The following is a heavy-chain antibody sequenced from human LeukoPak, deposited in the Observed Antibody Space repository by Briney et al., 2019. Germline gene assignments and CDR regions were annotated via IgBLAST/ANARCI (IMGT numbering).Heavy chain of an antibody. D-gene: IGHD6-25*01. CDR2: IYTSGTT. Sequence: SETLSLTCTVSGGSINRYYWSWIRQPAGTGLEWIGHIYTSGTTNYNPSLKSRVTMSVDTSKNQFSLRLSSVTAADTAVYYCAIQRGYFYALDVWGQGTTVTVSS. CDR1: GGSINRYY. CDR3: AIQRGYFYALDV. V-gene: IGHV4-4*07. J-gene: IGHJ6*02.